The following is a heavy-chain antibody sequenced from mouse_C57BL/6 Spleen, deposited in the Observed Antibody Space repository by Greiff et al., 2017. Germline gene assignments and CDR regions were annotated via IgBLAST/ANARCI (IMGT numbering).Heavy chain of an antibody. Sequence: EVKVVESGGGLVQPKGSLKLSCAASGFSFNTYAMNWVRQAPGKGLEWVARIRSKSNNYATYYADSVKDRFTISRDDSESMLYLQMNNLKTEDTAMYYCVRLTTVVEAMDYWGQGTSVTVSS. CDR2: IRSKSNNYAT. CDR3: VRLTTVVEAMDY. CDR1: GFSFNTYA. V-gene: IGHV10-1*01. D-gene: IGHD1-1*01. J-gene: IGHJ4*01.